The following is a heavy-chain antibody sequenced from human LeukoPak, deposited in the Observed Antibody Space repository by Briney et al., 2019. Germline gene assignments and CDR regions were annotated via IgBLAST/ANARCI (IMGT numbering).Heavy chain of an antibody. J-gene: IGHJ4*02. Sequence: GESLKISCKSSGYSFTSYWIGWVRPMPGKGLEWMGIIYPGDSDTRYSPSFQGQVTISADKSISTAYLQWSSLKASDTAMYYCARYSSSGPYYFDYWGQGTLVTVSS. D-gene: IGHD6-13*01. CDR2: IYPGDSDT. CDR3: ARYSSSGPYYFDY. CDR1: GYSFTSYW. V-gene: IGHV5-51*01.